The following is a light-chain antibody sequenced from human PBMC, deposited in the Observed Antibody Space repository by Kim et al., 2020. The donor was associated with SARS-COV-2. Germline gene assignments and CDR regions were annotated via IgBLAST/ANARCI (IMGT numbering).Light chain of an antibody. V-gene: IGKV3-20*01. CDR1: QIVSTNY. J-gene: IGKJ2*01. CDR2: GAS. Sequence: EIVLTQSPGTLSLSPGERATLSCRASQIVSTNYLAWYQHKPGQAPRLLIYGASSRATGIPDRFSGSGSGTDFALTIRRLEPEDFAVYYCQQYGGSPPMYTFGQGTKLEI. CDR3: QQYGGSPPMYT.